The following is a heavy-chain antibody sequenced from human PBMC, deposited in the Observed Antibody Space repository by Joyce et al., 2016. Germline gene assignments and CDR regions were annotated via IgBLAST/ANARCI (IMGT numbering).Heavy chain of an antibody. CDR2: ISGGGCAT. CDR1: GFTFSSDA. J-gene: IGHJ4*02. CDR3: ARVTGGWEILGGDFYFDY. D-gene: IGHD2-21*02. Sequence: EVQLLEFGGGLVQPGGCLRVSCAASGFTFSSDAMSWVRQGPGKGLEWVSTISGGGCATFYADSVKGRLAISRDNYKNTLCLQMNSLRVEDTAVYFCARVTGGWEILGGDFYFDYWGRGTLVTVSS. V-gene: IGHV3-23*01.